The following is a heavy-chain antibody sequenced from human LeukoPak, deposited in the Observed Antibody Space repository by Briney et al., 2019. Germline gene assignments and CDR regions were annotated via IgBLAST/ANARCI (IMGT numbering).Heavy chain of an antibody. J-gene: IGHJ4*02. CDR2: IKKDGGET. Sequence: PGGSLRLSCVASRFTFSNYWMTWVRQAPGKGLERVANIKKDGGETYYMESVKGRFTISRDNARNSLYLQMNSLRAEDTAVYYCARGGPGITIHTPFDYWGQGTLVTVSS. CDR3: ARGGPGITIHTPFDY. CDR1: RFTFSNYW. D-gene: IGHD3-10*01. V-gene: IGHV3-7*01.